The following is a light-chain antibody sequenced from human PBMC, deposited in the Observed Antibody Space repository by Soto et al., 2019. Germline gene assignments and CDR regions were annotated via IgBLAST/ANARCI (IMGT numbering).Light chain of an antibody. CDR1: SSDVGGYNY. CDR3: SSYAGSNNLRV. Sequence: QSALTQPPSASGSPGQSVTISCTGSSSDVGGYNYVSWYQQHPGKAPKLMIYEVSKRPSGVPDRFSGSKSGNTASLTVSGLQPEDEADSYCSSYAGSNNLRVFGTGTKLTVL. CDR2: EVS. V-gene: IGLV2-8*01. J-gene: IGLJ1*01.